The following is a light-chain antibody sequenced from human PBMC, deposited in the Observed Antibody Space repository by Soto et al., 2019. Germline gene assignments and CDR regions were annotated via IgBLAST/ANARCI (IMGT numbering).Light chain of an antibody. CDR3: QRYGSSPPGCT. J-gene: IGKJ3*01. CDR1: QSVSSSY. CDR2: GAS. V-gene: IGKV3-20*01. Sequence: EIVLTQSPGTLSLSPGERATLSCRASQSVSSSYLAWYQQKPGQAPRLLIYGASSRATGIPDRFSGSGSGTDFTLTISRLEPEDFAVYYCQRYGSSPPGCTFGPGT.